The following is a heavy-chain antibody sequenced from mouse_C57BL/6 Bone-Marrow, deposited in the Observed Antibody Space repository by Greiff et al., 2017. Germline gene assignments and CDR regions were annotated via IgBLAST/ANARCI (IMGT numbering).Heavy chain of an antibody. CDR1: GYTFSSYW. J-gene: IGHJ4*01. CDR3: ARGGRGRAMDY. CDR2: ILPGSGST. D-gene: IGHD3-3*01. V-gene: IGHV1-9*01. Sequence: VQGVESGAELMKPGASVKISCKATGYTFSSYWIEWVKQRPGHGLEWIGEILPGSGSTTYNEKFKGKATFTAETSSNTAYMQLNSLTSEDSAVYDCARGGRGRAMDYWGQGTSVTVSS.